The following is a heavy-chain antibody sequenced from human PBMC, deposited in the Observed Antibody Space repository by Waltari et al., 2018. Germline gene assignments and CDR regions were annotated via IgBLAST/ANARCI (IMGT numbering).Heavy chain of an antibody. Sequence: ELQLVQSGAEVKKPGESLKISCKGSGYSFTSYWIGWLRQMPGKGLEWRGIIYPGDYDTRYSPSFQGQVTISADKSISTAYLQWSSMKATDTAMYYCARQMTTVTTVYAFDIWGQGTMVTVSS. V-gene: IGHV5-51*01. J-gene: IGHJ3*02. D-gene: IGHD4-4*01. CDR1: GYSFTSYW. CDR2: IYPGDYDT. CDR3: ARQMTTVTTVYAFDI.